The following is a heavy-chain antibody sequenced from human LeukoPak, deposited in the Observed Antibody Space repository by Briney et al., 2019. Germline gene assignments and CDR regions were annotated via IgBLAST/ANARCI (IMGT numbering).Heavy chain of an antibody. V-gene: IGHV1-69*13. Sequence: ASVKVSCKASGGTFSSYAISWVRQAPGQGLEWMGGIIPIFGTANYAQKFQGRVTITADESTSTAYMELSSLRSEDTAVYYCARGSHVNWNHDQYNWFDPWGQGTLVTVSS. J-gene: IGHJ5*02. CDR2: IIPIFGTA. CDR1: GGTFSSYA. D-gene: IGHD1-14*01. CDR3: ARGSHVNWNHDQYNWFDP.